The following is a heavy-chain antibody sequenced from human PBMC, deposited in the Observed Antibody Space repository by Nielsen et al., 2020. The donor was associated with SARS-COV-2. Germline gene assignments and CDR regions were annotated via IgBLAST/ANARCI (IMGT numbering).Heavy chain of an antibody. Sequence: ASVKVSCKASGYTFTSYGISWVRQATGQGLEWMGWMNPNSGNTGYAQKFQGRVTMTRNTSISTAYMELSSLRSEDTAVYYCARAGPSHSSGWYPYYYYYYGMDVWGQGTTVTVSS. D-gene: IGHD6-19*01. CDR3: ARAGPSHSSGWYPYYYYYYGMDV. V-gene: IGHV1-8*02. J-gene: IGHJ6*02. CDR2: MNPNSGNT. CDR1: GYTFTSYG.